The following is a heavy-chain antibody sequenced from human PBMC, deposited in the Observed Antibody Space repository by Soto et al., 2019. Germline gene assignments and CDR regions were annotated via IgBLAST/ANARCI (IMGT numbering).Heavy chain of an antibody. Sequence: QVQLVQSGAEVKKPGASVKVSCKASGYTFTSYAMHWVRQAPGQRLEWMGWLNAGNGHTKYSQKFQGRDTTTRDTAVCTAYPGSSGLKSADTAVSYCACEDVAADYASDYRGGGTLFTVSS. J-gene: IGHJ4*01. CDR2: LNAGNGHT. CDR1: GYTFTSYA. V-gene: IGHV1-3*01. D-gene: IGHD2-15*01. CDR3: ACEDVAADYASDY.